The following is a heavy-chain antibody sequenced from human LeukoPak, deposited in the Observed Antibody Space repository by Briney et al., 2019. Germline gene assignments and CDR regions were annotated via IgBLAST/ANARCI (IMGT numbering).Heavy chain of an antibody. D-gene: IGHD6-19*01. V-gene: IGHV1-46*01. CDR1: GYSLTTYF. Sequence: ASVKVSCKASGYSLTTYFMHWVRQAPGQGLEWQGIISPGGGWTNYAQRFQGRVTMTWDTSTSTVYMELSSLRSEDTAVYYCARSIAVDNPHFDFWGQGTLVTVSS. J-gene: IGHJ4*02. CDR3: ARSIAVDNPHFDF. CDR2: ISPGGGWT.